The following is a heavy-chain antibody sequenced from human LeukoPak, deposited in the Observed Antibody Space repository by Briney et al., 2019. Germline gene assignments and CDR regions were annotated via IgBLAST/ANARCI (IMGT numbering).Heavy chain of an antibody. Sequence: QTGGSLRLPCAASGFTFSSYEMNWVRQAPGKGLEWVSYISSSGSTIYYADSVKGRFTISRDNAKNSLYLQMNSLRAEDTAVYYCARTRYYDSSGYYFDDAFDIWGQGTMVTVSS. CDR2: ISSSGSTI. D-gene: IGHD3-22*01. J-gene: IGHJ3*02. V-gene: IGHV3-48*03. CDR1: GFTFSSYE. CDR3: ARTRYYDSSGYYFDDAFDI.